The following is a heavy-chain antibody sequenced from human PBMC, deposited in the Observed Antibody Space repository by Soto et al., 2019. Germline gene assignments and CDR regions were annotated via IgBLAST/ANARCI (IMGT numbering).Heavy chain of an antibody. J-gene: IGHJ4*02. CDR1: GYSFTSYW. V-gene: IGHV5-51*01. CDR3: ARQAYYYDSSGYYPFDY. D-gene: IGHD3-22*01. CDR2: IYPGDSDT. Sequence: PGESLKISCKGSGYSFTSYWIGWVRQMPGEGLEWMGIIYPGDSDTRYSPSFQGQVTISADKSISTAYLQWSSLKASDTAMYYCARQAYYYDSSGYYPFDYWGQGTLVTVSS.